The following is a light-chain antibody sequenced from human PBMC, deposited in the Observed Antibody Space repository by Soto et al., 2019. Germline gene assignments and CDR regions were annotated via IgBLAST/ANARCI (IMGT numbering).Light chain of an antibody. CDR3: SAYAGSNTFV. CDR2: EVT. J-gene: IGLJ1*01. V-gene: IGLV2-8*01. CDR1: SSDVGDDY. Sequence: QSALAQPPSAAGSPGQSVTLSCTGTSSDVGDDYVSWYQQHLGKAPKLIIYEVTLRPSGVPDRFSGSKSGNTASLTVSGLQADDEADYYCSAYAGSNTFVFGTGTKVTVL.